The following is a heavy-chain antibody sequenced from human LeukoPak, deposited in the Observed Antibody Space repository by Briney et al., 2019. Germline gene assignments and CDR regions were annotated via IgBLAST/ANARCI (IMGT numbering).Heavy chain of an antibody. Sequence: ASVKVSCKASGGTFSSYAISWVRQAPGQGLEWMGGIIPIFGTANYAQKFQGRVTITTDESTSTAYMELSSLRSEDTAVYYCARNPGQLLWFGELRSWGQGTLVTVSS. J-gene: IGHJ4*02. V-gene: IGHV1-69*05. CDR2: IIPIFGTA. CDR3: ARNPGQLLWFGELRS. D-gene: IGHD3-10*01. CDR1: GGTFSSYA.